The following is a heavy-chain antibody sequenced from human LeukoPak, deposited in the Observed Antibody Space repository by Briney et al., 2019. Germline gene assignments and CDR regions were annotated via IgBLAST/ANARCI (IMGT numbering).Heavy chain of an antibody. D-gene: IGHD6-6*01. CDR1: GFTFSSYS. Sequence: GGSLRLSCAASGFTFSSYSMNWVRQAPGKGLEWVSSISSSSSYIYYADSVKGRFTISRDNAKNSLYLQMNSLRAEDTAVYYCARDFKVAARYYYGMDVWGQGTTVTVSS. V-gene: IGHV3-21*01. J-gene: IGHJ6*02. CDR2: ISSSSSYI. CDR3: ARDFKVAARYYYGMDV.